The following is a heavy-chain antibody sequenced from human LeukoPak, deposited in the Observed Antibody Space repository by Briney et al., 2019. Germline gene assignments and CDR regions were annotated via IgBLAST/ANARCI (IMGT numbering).Heavy chain of an antibody. D-gene: IGHD5-18*01. V-gene: IGHV3-30*02. CDR2: IRFDGSNE. CDR1: GFTFSHFG. CDR3: AKDEYNYGGGFDY. Sequence: GGSLRLSCAASGFTFSHFGMHWVRQAPGKGLEWVAFIRFDGSNEYYADSVKGRFTISRDNSKNTLYLQMNSLRTEDTAVYYCAKDEYNYGGGFDYWGQGTLVTVSS. J-gene: IGHJ4*02.